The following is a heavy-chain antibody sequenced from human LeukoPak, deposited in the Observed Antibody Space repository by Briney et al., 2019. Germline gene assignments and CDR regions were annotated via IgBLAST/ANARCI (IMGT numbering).Heavy chain of an antibody. CDR2: IYYSGST. CDR1: GGSISSYY. D-gene: IGHD3-22*01. CDR3: ARGRGYYDSGGYYNFDY. V-gene: IGHV4-59*12. Sequence: SETLSLTCTVSGGSISSYYWSWIRQPPGKGLEWIGYIYYSGSTNYNPSLKSRVTISVDTSKNQFSLKLSSVTAADTAVYYCARGRGYYDSGGYYNFDYWGQGTLVTVSS. J-gene: IGHJ4*02.